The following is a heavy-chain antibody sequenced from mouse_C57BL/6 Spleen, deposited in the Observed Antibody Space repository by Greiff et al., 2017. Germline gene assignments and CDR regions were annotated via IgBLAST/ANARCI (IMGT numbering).Heavy chain of an antibody. V-gene: IGHV1-76*01. Sequence: QVQLQQSGAELVRPGASVKLSCKASGYTFTDYYINWVKQRPGQGLEWIARIYPGSGNTYYNEKFKGKATLTAEKSSSTAYMQLSSLTSEDSAVYFCALWPFDYWGQGTTLTVSS. CDR2: IYPGSGNT. CDR3: ALWPFDY. D-gene: IGHD1-1*02. J-gene: IGHJ2*01. CDR1: GYTFTDYY.